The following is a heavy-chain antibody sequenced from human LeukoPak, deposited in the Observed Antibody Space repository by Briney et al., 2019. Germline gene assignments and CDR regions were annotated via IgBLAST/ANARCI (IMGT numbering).Heavy chain of an antibody. CDR3: ARDPRDDHNSLDS. Sequence: GGSLRLSCAASGFTFSSYWMSWVRQAPGKGLEWVANIKQDGSEKYYVDSVKGRFTISRDNAKNFLYLQMTSLRVEDTAMYYCARDPRDDHNSLDSWGQGTQVTVSS. CDR1: GFTFSSYW. J-gene: IGHJ5*01. CDR2: IKQDGSEK. V-gene: IGHV3-7*03.